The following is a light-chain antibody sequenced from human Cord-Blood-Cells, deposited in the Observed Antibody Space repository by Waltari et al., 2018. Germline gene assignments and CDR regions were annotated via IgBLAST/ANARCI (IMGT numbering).Light chain of an antibody. CDR3: SSYTSSRTQV. CDR1: SSDVGGYNY. V-gene: IGLV2-14*01. J-gene: IGLJ1*01. CDR2: DVS. Sequence: QSALTQPASVSGSTGQSITISCTGTSSDVGGYNYVSWYQQHPGKAPKLMIYDVSNRPSWVSNRFSGTKSGTTASLPISELHAEDEADYSCSSYTSSRTQVFGTGTKVTVL.